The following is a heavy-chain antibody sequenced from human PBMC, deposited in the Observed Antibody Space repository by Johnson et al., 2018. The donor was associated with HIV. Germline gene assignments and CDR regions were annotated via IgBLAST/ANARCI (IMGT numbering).Heavy chain of an antibody. V-gene: IGHV3-30*03. CDR3: ARDFPSPLDAFDI. CDR2: VSYDGSNK. Sequence: QVQLVESGGGLVQPGRSLRLSCTASGFTFSNYAMGWVRQAPGKGLEWVAVVSYDGSNKYYADSVKGRFTISRDNSKNTLYLQMNSLRAEDTAVYYCARDFPSPLDAFDIWGQGTMVTVSS. CDR1: GFTFSNYA. J-gene: IGHJ3*02.